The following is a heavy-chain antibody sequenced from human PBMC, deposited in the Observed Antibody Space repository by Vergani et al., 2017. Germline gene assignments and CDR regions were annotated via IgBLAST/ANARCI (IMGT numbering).Heavy chain of an antibody. CDR3: ARGRRRQDY. CDR1: GGSISSYY. CDR2: INHSGST. V-gene: IGHV4-34*01. J-gene: IGHJ4*02. Sequence: QVQLQESGPGLVKPSETLSLTCTVSGGSISSYYWSWIRQPPGKGLEWIGEINHSGSTNYNPSLKSRVTISVDTSKNQFSLKLSSVTAADTAVYYCARGRRRQDYWGQGTLVTVSS. D-gene: IGHD1-1*01.